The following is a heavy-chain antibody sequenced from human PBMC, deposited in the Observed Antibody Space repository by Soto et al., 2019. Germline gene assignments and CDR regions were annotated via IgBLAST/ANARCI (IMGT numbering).Heavy chain of an antibody. Sequence: EMQLVESGGGLVKPGGSLRLSCATSGFPFSSYAINWVRQAPGKGLQWISSISSGSRYIFYADSVKGRFTISRDNANNSLYLQMSSLRAEDTAVYSCARDGLLSFGDMVKVHYMDVWGKGTTVTVSS. CDR2: ISSGSRYI. J-gene: IGHJ6*03. CDR1: GFPFSSYA. V-gene: IGHV3-21*01. D-gene: IGHD3-10*01. CDR3: ARDGLLSFGDMVKVHYMDV.